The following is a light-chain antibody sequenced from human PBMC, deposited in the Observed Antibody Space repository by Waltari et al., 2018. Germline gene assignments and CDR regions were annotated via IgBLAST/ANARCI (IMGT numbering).Light chain of an antibody. CDR1: QSVSNS. Sequence: DTVLTQSPDTLSLSPGERATPSCRASQSVSNSLAWYQQKPGQAPRLLIYGASNRATGIPARFSGSGSGTDFTLTISSLEPEDFAVYYCQQRSNWPLTFGGGTKVEIK. J-gene: IGKJ4*01. V-gene: IGKV3-11*01. CDR3: QQRSNWPLT. CDR2: GAS.